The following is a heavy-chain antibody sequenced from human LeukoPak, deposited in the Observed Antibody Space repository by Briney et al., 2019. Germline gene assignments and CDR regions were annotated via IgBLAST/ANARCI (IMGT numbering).Heavy chain of an antibody. D-gene: IGHD3-10*02. CDR3: AELGITMIGGV. V-gene: IGHV3-23*01. Sequence: PGGSLRLSCAGSGFTFKNYAMYWVRQAPGKGLEWVSAIIESGESTYYTDSVKGRFTISRDNAKNSLYLQMNSLRAEDTAVYYCAELGITMIGGVWGKGTTVTISS. J-gene: IGHJ6*04. CDR2: IIESGEST. CDR1: GFTFKNYA.